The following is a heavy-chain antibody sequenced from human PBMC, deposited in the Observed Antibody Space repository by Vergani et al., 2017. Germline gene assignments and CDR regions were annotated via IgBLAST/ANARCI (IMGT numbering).Heavy chain of an antibody. V-gene: IGHV3-7*03. CDR3: ARGEAYCSSTSCYDEMGLDY. Sequence: VQLVESGGGVVQPGRSLRLSCAASGFTFSSYWMSWVRQAPGKGLEWVANIKQDGSEKYYVDSVKGRFTISRDNAKNSLYLQMNSLRAEDTAVYYCARGEAYCSSTSCYDEMGLDYWGQGTLVTVSS. CDR2: IKQDGSEK. D-gene: IGHD2-2*01. J-gene: IGHJ4*02. CDR1: GFTFSSYW.